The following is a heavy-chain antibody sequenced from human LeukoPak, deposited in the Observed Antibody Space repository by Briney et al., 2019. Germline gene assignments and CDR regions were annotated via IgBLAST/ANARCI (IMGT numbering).Heavy chain of an antibody. V-gene: IGHV3-64D*09. J-gene: IGHJ4*02. CDR2: LTNNGGSA. Sequence: GGSLRLSCSASGFTFGTYSMHWVRQAPGKGLEYVSGLTNNGGSAYYADSLKGRFTISRDNSKNTLYLQMSSLRAEDTALYYWVKDKATAGFDYWGQGTLVTVSS. CDR1: GFTFGTYS. D-gene: IGHD6-13*01. CDR3: VKDKATAGFDY.